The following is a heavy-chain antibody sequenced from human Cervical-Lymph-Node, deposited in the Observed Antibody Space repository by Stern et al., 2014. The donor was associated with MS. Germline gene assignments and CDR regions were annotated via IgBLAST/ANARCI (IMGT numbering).Heavy chain of an antibody. V-gene: IGHV4-61*02. Sequence: QVQLGQSGPGLVKPSQTLSLPCSVSGGSIRSGSYYWNWIRQPAGKGLEWIGRISTSGSANYNPSLRSRVTISVDTSKNHFPLKLNSVTAADTAMYYCARVEVATNSFDYWGQGTLVTVSS. J-gene: IGHJ4*02. CDR3: ARVEVATNSFDY. CDR1: GGSIRSGSYY. D-gene: IGHD5-24*01. CDR2: ISTSGSA.